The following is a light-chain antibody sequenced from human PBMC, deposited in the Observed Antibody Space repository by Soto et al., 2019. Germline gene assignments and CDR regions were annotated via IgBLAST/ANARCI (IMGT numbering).Light chain of an antibody. V-gene: IGLV1-40*01. Sequence: QSVLTQTPSVSGAPGQKITMSCTGSSSNIGAGYDVHWYQQIPGAAPRLLIYADNNRPSGVPDRFSASKSGTSASLAITGLQXXDXXXXYCQSYDTSLSGVIFGAGTKLTVL. CDR2: ADN. J-gene: IGLJ2*01. CDR3: QSYDTSLSGVI. CDR1: SSNIGAGYD.